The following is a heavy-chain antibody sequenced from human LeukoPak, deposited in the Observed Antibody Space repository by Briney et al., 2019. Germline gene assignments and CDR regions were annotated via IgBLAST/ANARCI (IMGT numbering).Heavy chain of an antibody. CDR1: GFTFSSYA. CDR2: ISGSGGST. V-gene: IGHV3-23*01. CDR3: AKDKIGQLVRFWSRQFDY. D-gene: IGHD6-6*01. Sequence: GGSLRLSCAASGFTFSSYAMSWVRQAPGKGLEWVSAISGSGGSTYYADSVKGRFTISRDNSKNTLYLQMNNLRAEDTAVYYCAKDKIGQLVRFWSRQFDYWGQGTLVTVSS. J-gene: IGHJ4*02.